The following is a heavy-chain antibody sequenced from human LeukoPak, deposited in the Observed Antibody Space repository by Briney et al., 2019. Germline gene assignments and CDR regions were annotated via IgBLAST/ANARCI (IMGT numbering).Heavy chain of an antibody. CDR3: ARASTTFDD. V-gene: IGHV4-38-2*01. D-gene: IGHD1-14*01. Sequence: PSETLSLTCAVSGYSISSGYYWGWIRQPPGKGLEWIGHVSDGGRTNYSPSLRSRVSISVDTSKNQFSLKLNSVTAADTAVYFCARASTTFDDWGLGTLVTVSS. J-gene: IGHJ4*02. CDR2: VSDGGRT. CDR1: GYSISSGYY.